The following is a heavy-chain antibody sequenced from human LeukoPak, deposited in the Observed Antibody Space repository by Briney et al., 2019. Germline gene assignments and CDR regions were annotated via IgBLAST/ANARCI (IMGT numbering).Heavy chain of an antibody. CDR3: ATRRGLPLYGSDPHEYYYYGLDV. V-gene: IGHV3-74*01. CDR2: INSDGSST. J-gene: IGHJ6*02. CDR1: GSTLSSYW. Sequence: PGGSLRLSCAASGSTLSSYWMHWVRQAPGKGLVWVSRINSDGSSTSYGDSVKGRFTISRDNAKSTLYLQMNSLRAEDTAVYYCATRRGLPLYGSDPHEYYYYGLDVWGQGTTVTVSS. D-gene: IGHD3-10*01.